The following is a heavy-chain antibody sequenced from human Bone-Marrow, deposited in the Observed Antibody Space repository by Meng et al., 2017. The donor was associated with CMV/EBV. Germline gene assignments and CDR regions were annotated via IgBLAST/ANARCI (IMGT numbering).Heavy chain of an antibody. CDR1: GYTFIDYY. J-gene: IGHJ4*02. CDR3: ARHYCSSTTCYGYFDY. Sequence: ASVKVSCKASGYTFIDYYIHWVRQAPGQGLEWLGWIHPNTGGTNYAQKLQGRVTMTTDTSTSTVYMELRSLRSDDTAVYYCARHYCSSTTCYGYFDYWGQGTLVTVSS. D-gene: IGHD2-2*01. CDR2: IHPNTGGT. V-gene: IGHV1-2*02.